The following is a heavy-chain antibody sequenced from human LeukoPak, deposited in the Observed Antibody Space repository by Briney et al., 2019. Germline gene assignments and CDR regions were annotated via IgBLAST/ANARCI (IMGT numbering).Heavy chain of an antibody. Sequence: GGSLRLSCAASGFTFSTYAMTWVRQAPGKGLEFVSTISNSGSTYYADSVKGRFTISRDNSRNTLYLQMNSLRAEDTAVFYCARASSSWSQIDYWGQGTLVTVSS. J-gene: IGHJ4*02. CDR3: ARASSSWSQIDY. V-gene: IGHV3-23*01. CDR1: GFTFSTYA. D-gene: IGHD6-13*01. CDR2: ISNSGST.